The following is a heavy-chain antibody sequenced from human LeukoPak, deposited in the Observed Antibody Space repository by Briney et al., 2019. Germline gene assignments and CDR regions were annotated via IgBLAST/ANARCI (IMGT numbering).Heavy chain of an antibody. V-gene: IGHV1-69*06. D-gene: IGHD2-15*01. Sequence: SVKVSCKASGGTFSIYAISWVRQAPGQGLEWMGGIIPIFGTANYAQKFQGRVTITADKSTSTAYMELSSLRSEDTAVYYCVREGQGYCSGGSCSYFDYWGQGTLVTVSS. CDR3: VREGQGYCSGGSCSYFDY. J-gene: IGHJ4*02. CDR2: IIPIFGTA. CDR1: GGTFSIYA.